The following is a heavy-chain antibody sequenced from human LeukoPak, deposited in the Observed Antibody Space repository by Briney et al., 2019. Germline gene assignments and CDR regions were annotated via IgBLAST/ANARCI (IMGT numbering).Heavy chain of an antibody. CDR1: GFTFSSYW. Sequence: GGSLRLSCAASGFTFSSYWMSWVRQAPGKGLEWVANIKQDGSEKYYVDSVKGRFTISRDNAKNSLYLQMNSLRAEDTAVYYCARSRITMIVEVIRIDAFDIWGQGTMVTVSS. CDR3: ARSRITMIVEVIRIDAFDI. J-gene: IGHJ3*02. CDR2: IKQDGSEK. V-gene: IGHV3-7*01. D-gene: IGHD3-22*01.